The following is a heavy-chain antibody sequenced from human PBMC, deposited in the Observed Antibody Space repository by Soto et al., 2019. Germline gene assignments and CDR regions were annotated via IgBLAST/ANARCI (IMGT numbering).Heavy chain of an antibody. CDR3: ASGFGAGHRFDACDI. Sequence: ASMKVSCKASGYTFTSYGISWVRQAPGQGLEWMGWISAYNGNTNYAQKLQGRVTMTTDTSTSTAYMELRSLRSDDTAVYYCASGFGAGHRFDACDIWSQGTMVTVSS. CDR2: ISAYNGNT. V-gene: IGHV1-18*01. J-gene: IGHJ3*02. CDR1: GYTFTSYG. D-gene: IGHD3-10*01.